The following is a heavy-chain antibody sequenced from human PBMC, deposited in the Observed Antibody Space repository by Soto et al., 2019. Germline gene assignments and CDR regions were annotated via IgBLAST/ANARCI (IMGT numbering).Heavy chain of an antibody. CDR3: ARDRLLWFGESPGGAFDI. D-gene: IGHD3-10*01. V-gene: IGHV1-18*01. CDR1: GYTFTSYG. Sequence: QVQLVQSGAEVKKPGASVKVSCKASGYTFTSYGISWVRQAPGQGLEWMGWISAYNGNTNYAQKLQGRVTMTTDTSTSTDYMELRSLRSDDTAVYYCARDRLLWFGESPGGAFDIWGQGTMVTVSS. CDR2: ISAYNGNT. J-gene: IGHJ3*02.